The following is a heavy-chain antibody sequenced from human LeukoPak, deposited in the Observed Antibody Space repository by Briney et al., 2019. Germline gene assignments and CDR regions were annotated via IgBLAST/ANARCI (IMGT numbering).Heavy chain of an antibody. V-gene: IGHV4-39*07. CDR1: GGSISSSNFY. CDR3: ARGENSGRGAFDI. Sequence: PSETLSLTCTVSGGSISSSNFYWGWIRQPPGKGLEWIGSIYYSGSTYYNPPLKSRVTISVDTSKNQFSLKLSSVTAEDTAVYYCARGENSGRGAFDIWGQGTMVTVSS. CDR2: IYYSGST. J-gene: IGHJ3*02. D-gene: IGHD1-26*01.